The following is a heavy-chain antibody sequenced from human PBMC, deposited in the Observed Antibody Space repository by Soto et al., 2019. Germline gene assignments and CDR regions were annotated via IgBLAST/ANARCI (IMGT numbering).Heavy chain of an antibody. CDR2: ISGSGGST. V-gene: IGHV3-23*01. Sequence: EVQLLESGGGLVQPGGSLRLSCAASGFTFSSYAMSWVRQAPGKGLEWVSAISGSGGSTYYADSVKGRFTISRDNSKNTLYLQMNSLRAEDTGVYYCAKGEYYYDSSGYYGYFDYWGQGTLVTVSS. CDR1: GFTFSSYA. CDR3: AKGEYYYDSSGYYGYFDY. D-gene: IGHD3-22*01. J-gene: IGHJ4*02.